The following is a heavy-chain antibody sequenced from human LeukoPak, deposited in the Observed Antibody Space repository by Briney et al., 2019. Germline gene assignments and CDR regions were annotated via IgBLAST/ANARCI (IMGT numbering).Heavy chain of an antibody. V-gene: IGHV3-30*18. CDR1: GFTFSSYG. CDR3: AKDQGMLWSLLGDY. CDR2: ISYDGSNK. Sequence: GGSLRLSCAASGFTFSSYGMHWVRQAPGKGLEWVAVISYDGSNKYYADSVKGRFTISRDNSKNTLYLQMNSLRAEDTAVYYCAKDQGMLWSLLGDYWGQGTLVTVSP. J-gene: IGHJ4*02. D-gene: IGHD3-16*01.